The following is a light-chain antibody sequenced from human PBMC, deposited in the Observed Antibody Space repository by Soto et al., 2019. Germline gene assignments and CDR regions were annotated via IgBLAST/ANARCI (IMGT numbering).Light chain of an antibody. CDR3: SSYTSDWGV. CDR1: SRDVGGYDF. Sequence: QSALTQPASVSGSPGQSITISCTGTSRDVGGYDFVSWYQHHPGKAPKLIIYEVSTRPSGVSNRFSGSKSGNTASLTISGLQAEDEADYYCSSYTSDWGVFGTGTKLTVL. V-gene: IGLV2-14*01. J-gene: IGLJ1*01. CDR2: EVS.